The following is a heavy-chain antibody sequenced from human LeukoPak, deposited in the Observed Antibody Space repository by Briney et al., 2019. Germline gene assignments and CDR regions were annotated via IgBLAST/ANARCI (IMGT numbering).Heavy chain of an antibody. CDR1: EFTFSTYA. V-gene: IGHV3-23*01. D-gene: IGHD6-13*01. J-gene: IGHJ4*02. Sequence: GGSLRLSCAASEFTFSTYAMTWVRQAAGKGLEWVSAISAGGGTTYYADSVKGRFAISRDNSKNTLYLQMNSLRAEDTAIYYCAKRLSYSSSWYYFDYWGRGTLVTVSS. CDR2: ISAGGGTT. CDR3: AKRLSYSSSWYYFDY.